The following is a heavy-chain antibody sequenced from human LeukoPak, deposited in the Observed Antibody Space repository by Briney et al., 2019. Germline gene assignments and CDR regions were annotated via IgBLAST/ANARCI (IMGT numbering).Heavy chain of an antibody. D-gene: IGHD3-10*01. J-gene: IGHJ6*02. V-gene: IGHV4-39*01. CDR1: GGSISSSSYY. CDR3: ARTLPKYYYGSGSLYYYYGMDV. CDR2: IYYSGST. Sequence: SETLSLTCTVSGGSISSSSYYWGWIRQPPGKGLEWIGSIYYSGSTYYNPSLKSRVTISVDTSKNQFSPKLSSVTAADTAVYYCARTLPKYYYGSGSLYYYYGMDVWGQGTSVTVSS.